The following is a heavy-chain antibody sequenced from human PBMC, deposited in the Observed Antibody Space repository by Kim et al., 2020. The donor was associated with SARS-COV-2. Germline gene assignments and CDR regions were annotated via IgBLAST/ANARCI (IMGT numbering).Heavy chain of an antibody. Sequence: GGSLRLSCAASGITFSSYAMRWVRQAPGKGLEWVSGIRSSGGSTYSAYSAKGRFTITSDKSKNKLYPQMNILRAEDTAVYYCAKKDPGDSSSWTYFDY. CDR2: IRSSGGST. J-gene: IGHJ4*01. CDR1: GITFSSYA. D-gene: IGHD6-13*01. V-gene: IGHV3-23*01. CDR3: AKKDPGDSSSWTYFDY.